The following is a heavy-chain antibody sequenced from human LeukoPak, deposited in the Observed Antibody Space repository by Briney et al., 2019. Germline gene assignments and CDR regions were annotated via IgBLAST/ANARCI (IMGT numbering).Heavy chain of an antibody. D-gene: IGHD5-18*01. CDR2: IYRGRGT. Sequence: SEILSLSCNVSGYSIIRGFYWDWFRPPPGQGREWIGNIYRGRGTVYNPSLKSRLTLSVDTSKTQFSPKLNLVTAADTAVYYCGRADTAMALGLDIWGQGTMVTVSS. J-gene: IGHJ3*02. CDR1: GYSIIRGFY. V-gene: IGHV4-38-2*02. CDR3: GRADTAMALGLDI.